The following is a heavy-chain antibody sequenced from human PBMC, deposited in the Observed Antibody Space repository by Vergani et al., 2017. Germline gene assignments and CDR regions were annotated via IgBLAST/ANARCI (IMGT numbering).Heavy chain of an antibody. CDR2: IYINGDT. CDR1: TGSISSGTYY. Sequence: QVQLQESGPGLVKPSQTLSLTCTVSTGSISSGTYYWGWIRQPAGKGLEWIGRIYINGDTNYNPSLKSRASISIDTSKNQFTLKLSSVTAADTAVYYCARGSTGGYSVYDSRAPGYWGQGTLVTVSS. V-gene: IGHV4-61*02. CDR3: ARGSTGGYSVYDSRAPGY. J-gene: IGHJ4*02. D-gene: IGHD5/OR15-5a*01.